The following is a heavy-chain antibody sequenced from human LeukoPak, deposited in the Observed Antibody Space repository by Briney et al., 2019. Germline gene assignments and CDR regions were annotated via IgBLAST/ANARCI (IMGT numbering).Heavy chain of an antibody. CDR2: INHSGST. D-gene: IGHD6-13*01. CDR3: ARGRRKLDTWYSSSWYNFMDV. CDR1: GGSFSGYY. V-gene: IGHV4-34*01. J-gene: IGHJ6*03. Sequence: PSETLSLTCAVYGGSFSGYYWSWIRQPPGKGLEWIGEINHSGSTNYNPSLKSRVTISVDTSKNQFSLKLSSVTAADTAVYYCARGRRKLDTWYSSSWYNFMDVWGKGTTVTVPS.